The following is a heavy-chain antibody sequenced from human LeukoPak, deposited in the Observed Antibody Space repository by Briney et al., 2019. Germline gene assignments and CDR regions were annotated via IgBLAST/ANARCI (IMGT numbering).Heavy chain of an antibody. CDR1: GFTVSTNY. J-gene: IGHJ4*02. CDR3: ARYPYSDSGVWQAFDY. D-gene: IGHD5-12*01. V-gene: IGHV4-59*05. CDR2: MHYSGIT. Sequence: GSLRLSCAASGFTVSTNYMSWDRQAPGKGLEWTGSMHYSGITYYNPSLTSRVTISVDTSKNQFSLRLTSVTAADTAVYYCARYPYSDSGVWQAFDYWGQGTLVTVSS.